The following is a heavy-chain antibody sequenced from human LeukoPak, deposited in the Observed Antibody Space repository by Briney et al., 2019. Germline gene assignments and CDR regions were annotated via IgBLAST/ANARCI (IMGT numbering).Heavy chain of an antibody. CDR2: IIPILGIA. J-gene: IGHJ4*02. V-gene: IGHV1-69*04. D-gene: IGHD6-25*01. CDR3: ARDPSQPHIAAPFFDY. CDR1: GGTFSSYA. Sequence: SVKVSCKASGGTFSSYAISWVRQAPGQGLEWMGRIIPILGIANHAQKFQGRVTITADKSTSTAYMELSSLRSEDTAVYYCARDPSQPHIAAPFFDYWGQGTLVTVSS.